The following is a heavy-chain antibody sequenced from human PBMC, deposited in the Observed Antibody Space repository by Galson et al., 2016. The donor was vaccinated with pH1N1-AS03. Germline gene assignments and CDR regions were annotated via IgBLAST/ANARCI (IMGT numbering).Heavy chain of an antibody. D-gene: IGHD3-16*02. CDR1: GFTFSSHG. V-gene: IGHV3-33*01. CDR2: IWHDGSEK. J-gene: IGHJ2*01. Sequence: SLRLSCAASGFTFSSHGMHWVRQTPGKGLEWVAVIWHDGSEKYYADSVKGRFTISSDNSKNTLYLQMSSLRAEDTAVYYCARDRHYYDYIWGTYRYDWYFDLWGRGTLVTVSS. CDR3: ARDRHYYDYIWGTYRYDWYFDL.